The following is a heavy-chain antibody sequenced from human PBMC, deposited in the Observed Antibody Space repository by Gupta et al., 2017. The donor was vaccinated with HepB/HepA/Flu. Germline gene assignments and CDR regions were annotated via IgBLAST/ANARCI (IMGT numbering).Heavy chain of an antibody. CDR2: IASDGSNK. CDR1: GFTFSSYA. V-gene: IGHV3-30-3*01. D-gene: IGHD1-26*01. Sequence: QVHLVESGGGVVQPGRSLRLSCAASGFTFSSYAMHWVRQAPGKGLEWVAIIASDGSNKFYADSVKGRFTISRDKSMNTLFLQMNSLKPDDSAVYYCARDARLGGSWYYFDYWGQGTLVTVSS. J-gene: IGHJ4*02. CDR3: ARDARLGGSWYYFDY.